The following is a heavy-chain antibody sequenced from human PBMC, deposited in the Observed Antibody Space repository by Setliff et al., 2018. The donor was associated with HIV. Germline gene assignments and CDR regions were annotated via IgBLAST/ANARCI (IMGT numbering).Heavy chain of an antibody. CDR1: GFTFSSYT. CDR3: AVGHYGG. J-gene: IGHJ4*02. V-gene: IGHV3-21*04. D-gene: IGHD4-17*01. Sequence: GGSLRLSCAASGFTFSSYTINWVRRAPGKGLEWVSSISSSSNYIYYADSVRGRFTISRDNVKKSLYLQMNSLRVEDTAVYYCAVGHYGGWGQGTLVTVS. CDR2: ISSSSNYI.